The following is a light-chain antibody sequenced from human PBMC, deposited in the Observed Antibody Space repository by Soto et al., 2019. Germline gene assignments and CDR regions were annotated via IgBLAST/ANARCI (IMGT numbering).Light chain of an antibody. V-gene: IGLV2-23*01. CDR2: EGS. CDR3: CSYPGSSTYV. Sequence: QSALTQPASVSGSPGQSIAISCTGTSRDVGSYNLVSWYQQHPGKAPKVMIYEGSKRPSGVSDRFSGSKSGNTASLTISGLQADDEADYYCCSYPGSSTYVFGTGTKLTVL. CDR1: SRDVGSYNL. J-gene: IGLJ1*01.